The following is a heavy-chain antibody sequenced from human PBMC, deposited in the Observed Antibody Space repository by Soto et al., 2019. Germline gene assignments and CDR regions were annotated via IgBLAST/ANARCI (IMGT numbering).Heavy chain of an antibody. D-gene: IGHD2-2*02. V-gene: IGHV3-30*18. Sequence: SCAASGFTFSSYGMHWVRQAPGKGLEWVAVISYDGSNKYYADSVKGRFTISRDNSKNTLYLQMNSLRAEDTAVYYCAKLYSSCSSTSCYTGYYGMDVWGQGTTVTV. J-gene: IGHJ6*02. CDR3: AKLYSSCSSTSCYTGYYGMDV. CDR2: ISYDGSNK. CDR1: GFTFSSYG.